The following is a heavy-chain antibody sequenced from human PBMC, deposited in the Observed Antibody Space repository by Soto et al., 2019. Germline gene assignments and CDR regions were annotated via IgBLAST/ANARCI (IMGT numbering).Heavy chain of an antibody. V-gene: IGHV3-30*18. CDR1: GFTFSSYG. Sequence: QVQLVESGGGVVQPGRSLRLSCAASGFTFSSYGMHWVRQAPGKGLEWVAVISYDGSNKYYADSVKGRFTISRDNSKNTLYLQMNSLRAEDTAVYYCAKELELMVRGVIINDFDYWGQGTLVTVSS. J-gene: IGHJ4*02. D-gene: IGHD3-10*01. CDR2: ISYDGSNK. CDR3: AKELELMVRGVIINDFDY.